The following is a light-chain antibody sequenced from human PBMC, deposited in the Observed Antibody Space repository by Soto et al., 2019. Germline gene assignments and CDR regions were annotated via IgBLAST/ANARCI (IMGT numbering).Light chain of an antibody. CDR1: SANIGSNY. CDR3: GAWDGSLSVVL. Sequence: QSVLTQPPSVSAAPGQKVTISCPGSSANIGSNYVSWYQHLPGTAPKLVIYDSDRRPSEIPDRFSGSKSGTSATLDITGLQTGDEADYYCGAWDGSLSVVLFGGGTKVTVL. J-gene: IGLJ2*01. CDR2: DSD. V-gene: IGLV1-51*01.